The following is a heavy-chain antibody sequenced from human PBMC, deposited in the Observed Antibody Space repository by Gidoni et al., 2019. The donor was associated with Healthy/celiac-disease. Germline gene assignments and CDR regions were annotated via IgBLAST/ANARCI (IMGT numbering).Heavy chain of an antibody. J-gene: IGHJ4*02. CDR3: ARGRGAWFGEPH. D-gene: IGHD3-10*01. CDR2: IYYSGST. CDR1: GGSISSYY. V-gene: IGHV4-59*01. Sequence: QVQLQESGPGLVKPSETLSLTCTVSGGSISSYYWSWIRQPPGKGLEWIGYIYYSGSTNYNPSLKSRVTISVDTSKNQFSLKLSSVTAADTAVYYCARGRGAWFGEPHWGQGTLVTVSS.